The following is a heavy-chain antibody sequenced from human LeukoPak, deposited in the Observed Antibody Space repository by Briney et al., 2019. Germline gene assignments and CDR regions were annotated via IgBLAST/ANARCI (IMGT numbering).Heavy chain of an antibody. Sequence: PSETLSLTCTVSGGSIRTYYWSWIRQPPGKGLEWIGCLYSSGTTNYNPSLKSRVTMSVDTTKNQFSLKLSSVTAADTAVYYCATEGGSSNWYYIDYWGQGTPVTVSS. CDR3: ATEGGSSNWYYIDY. CDR2: LYSSGTT. CDR1: GGSIRTYY. D-gene: IGHD6-13*01. V-gene: IGHV4-59*13. J-gene: IGHJ4*02.